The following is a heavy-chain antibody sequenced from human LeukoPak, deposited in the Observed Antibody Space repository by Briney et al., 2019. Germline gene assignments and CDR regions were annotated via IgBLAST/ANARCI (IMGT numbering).Heavy chain of an antibody. V-gene: IGHV1-2*02. J-gene: IGHJ4*02. Sequence: ASVKVSCXASGYTFTGYYMHWVRQAPGQGLEWMGWVNPNSGGTNCAQKFQGRVTMTRDTSISTAYMELSRLRSDDTAVYYCATASRYFDWLSPSDYWGQGTLVTVSS. CDR3: ATASRYFDWLSPSDY. CDR2: VNPNSGGT. CDR1: GYTFTGYY. D-gene: IGHD3-9*01.